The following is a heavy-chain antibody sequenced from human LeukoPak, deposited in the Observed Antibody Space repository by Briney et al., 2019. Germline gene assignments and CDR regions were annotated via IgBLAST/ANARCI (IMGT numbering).Heavy chain of an antibody. CDR2: ISAYNGNT. Sequence: GASVKVSCKASGYTFTSYGISWVRQAPGQGLEWMGWISAYNGNTNYAQKLQGRVTMTTDTSTSTACMELRSLRSDDTAVYYCARESYCGGDCYSGAFDIWGQGTMVTVSS. CDR1: GYTFTSYG. CDR3: ARESYCGGDCYSGAFDI. D-gene: IGHD2-21*02. J-gene: IGHJ3*02. V-gene: IGHV1-18*01.